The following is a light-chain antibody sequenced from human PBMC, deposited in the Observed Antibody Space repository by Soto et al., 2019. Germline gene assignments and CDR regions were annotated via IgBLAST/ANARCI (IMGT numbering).Light chain of an antibody. J-gene: IGKJ4*01. CDR2: GAS. V-gene: IGKV3-20*01. CDR3: QQYGSSALT. Sequence: EIVLTQSPGTLSLSPGERATLSCRASQSVSSIYLAWYQQKPGQAPRLLIYGASSRPTGIPDRFSGSGSGTDFTLTISRLEPADFAVYYCQQYGSSALTFGGGTKVDIK. CDR1: QSVSSIY.